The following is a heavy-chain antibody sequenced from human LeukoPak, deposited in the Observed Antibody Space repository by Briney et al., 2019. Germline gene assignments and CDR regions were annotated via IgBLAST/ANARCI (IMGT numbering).Heavy chain of an antibody. CDR2: ISSTSSFI. CDR3: ARDYFDSSDYPQTYYYYYMDV. Sequence: PGGSLRLSCAASGFTFSRYSMNWVRQAPGKGLEGVASISSTSSFIYSADSVKGGFTISRDSDKKSLFLQMNRLRAEDTAIYYCARDYFDSSDYPQTYYYYYMDVWGKGTTVTVSS. J-gene: IGHJ6*03. V-gene: IGHV3-21*01. CDR1: GFTFSRYS. D-gene: IGHD3-22*01.